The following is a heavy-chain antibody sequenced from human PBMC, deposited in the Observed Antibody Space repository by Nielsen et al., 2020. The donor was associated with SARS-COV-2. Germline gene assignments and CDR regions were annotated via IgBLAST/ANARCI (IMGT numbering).Heavy chain of an antibody. CDR2: ISGSGGST. CDR1: GFTFSSYA. CDR3: AKSVEAYASYYYGLDV. Sequence: GGSLRLSCAASGFTFSSYAMSWVRQAPGKGLEWVSAISGSGGSTYYADSVKGRFTISRDNSKNTLYLQMNSLRAEDTAVYYCAKSVEAYASYYYGLDVWGQGTTVTVSS. D-gene: IGHD2-2*01. V-gene: IGHV3-23*01. J-gene: IGHJ6*02.